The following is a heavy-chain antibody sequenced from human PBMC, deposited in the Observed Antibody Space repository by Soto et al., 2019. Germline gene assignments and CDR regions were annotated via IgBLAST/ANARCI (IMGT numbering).Heavy chain of an antibody. V-gene: IGHV1-2*04. CDR3: ARERNRGYSYGWVAAPTFDY. CDR1: GYTFTGYY. D-gene: IGHD5-18*01. Sequence: ASVKVSCKASGYTFTGYYMHWVRQAPGQGLEWMGWINPSSGGTNYAQKFQGWVTMTRDTSISTAYMELSRLRSDDTAVYYCARERNRGYSYGWVAAPTFDYWGQGTLVTVSS. CDR2: INPSSGGT. J-gene: IGHJ4*02.